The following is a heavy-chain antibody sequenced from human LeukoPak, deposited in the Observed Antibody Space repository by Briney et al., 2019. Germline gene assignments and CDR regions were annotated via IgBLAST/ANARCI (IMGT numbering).Heavy chain of an antibody. CDR1: GFTLSSYW. J-gene: IGHJ4*02. D-gene: IGHD6-19*01. CDR3: ARGSTSGWPDYFDY. Sequence: QTGGSLRLSCAASGFTLSSYWMHWVRQAPGKGLGWVSRINGDGSSTPYANSVNGRFTISRDNAKNTLYLQMPSLRADDTAVYYCARGSTSGWPDYFDYWGQGSVVTVSS. V-gene: IGHV3-74*01. CDR2: INGDGSST.